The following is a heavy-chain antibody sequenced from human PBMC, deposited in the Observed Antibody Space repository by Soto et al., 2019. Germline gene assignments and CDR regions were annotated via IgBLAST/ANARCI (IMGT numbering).Heavy chain of an antibody. J-gene: IGHJ6*02. CDR2: ILHSGST. V-gene: IGHV4-4*02. CDR3: ASLRSADFSLYGMDL. CDR1: GGSISSTNW. Sequence: QVQLQESGPGLVKPSGTLSLTCAVSGGSISSTNWWAWVRQPPGKGLEWIGEILHSGSTNFNPSLKSLVTTSVAKSKTQFSLPLSSVTAADTAVYYCASLRSADFSLYGMDLWCQGTTVTVSS. D-gene: IGHD2-21*02.